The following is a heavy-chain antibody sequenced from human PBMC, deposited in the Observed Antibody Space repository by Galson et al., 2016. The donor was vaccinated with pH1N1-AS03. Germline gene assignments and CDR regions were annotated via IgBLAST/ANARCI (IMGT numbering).Heavy chain of an antibody. CDR3: ARAHPYSGSLYYFDS. Sequence: SLRLSCAASGFTFSTYWMSWVRQAPGKGLEWVASMNQGGSERYYVDSVKGRFTISRDNAKNSLYLQMNSLRPEDTALYYCARAHPYSGSLYYFDSWGQGALVTVSS. D-gene: IGHD1-26*01. CDR1: GFTFSTYW. CDR2: MNQGGSER. V-gene: IGHV3-7*01. J-gene: IGHJ4*02.